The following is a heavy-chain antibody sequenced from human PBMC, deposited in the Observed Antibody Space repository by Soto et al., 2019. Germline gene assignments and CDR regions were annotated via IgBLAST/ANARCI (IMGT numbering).Heavy chain of an antibody. CDR3: ARDLWFGELFRYYYYYMDV. CDR1: GYTFTSYA. V-gene: IGHV1-3*01. Sequence: ASLKVSCKASGYTFTSYAMHWVRQAPGQRLEWMGWINAGNGNTKYSQKFQGRVTITRDTSASTAYMELSSLRSEDTAVYYCARDLWFGELFRYYYYYMDVWGKGTTVNVSS. J-gene: IGHJ6*03. D-gene: IGHD3-10*01. CDR2: INAGNGNT.